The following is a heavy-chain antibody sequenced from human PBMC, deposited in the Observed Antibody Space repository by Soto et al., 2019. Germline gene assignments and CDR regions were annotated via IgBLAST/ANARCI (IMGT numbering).Heavy chain of an antibody. CDR2: ISGRGGST. J-gene: IGHJ4*02. CDR3: AISSGDTWEPYYLDD. CDR1: GFIFSDYS. Sequence: EVQLLESGGGLVLPGGSLRLSCAASGFIFSDYSMSWVRQAPGKGLEWVSGISGRGGSTYYADSVKGRFTISTDSSRNTLFFQLNSLTAEDTTLYFCAISSGDTWEPYYLDDWGQGTLVPVSS. D-gene: IGHD1-1*01. V-gene: IGHV3-23*01.